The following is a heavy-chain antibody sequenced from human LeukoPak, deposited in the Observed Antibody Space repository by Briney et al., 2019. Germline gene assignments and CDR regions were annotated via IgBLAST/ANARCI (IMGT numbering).Heavy chain of an antibody. J-gene: IGHJ3*01. Sequence: SETLSLTCSVSGDTISTSDHYWGWIRQPPGKGLEWIGSIYYTGNTYYNPSLKSRVTISVDTSKNQFSLKLSSVTAADTAVYYCVRPDDNSFDFWGQGTMVTVSS. V-gene: IGHV4-39*01. CDR2: IYYTGNT. CDR3: VRPDDNSFDF. D-gene: IGHD3-9*01. CDR1: GDTISTSDHY.